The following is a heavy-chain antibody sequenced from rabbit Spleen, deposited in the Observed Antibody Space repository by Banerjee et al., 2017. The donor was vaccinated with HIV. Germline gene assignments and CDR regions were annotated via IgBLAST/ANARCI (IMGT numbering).Heavy chain of an antibody. D-gene: IGHD8-1*01. CDR1: GFSFSSSDY. J-gene: IGHJ4*01. CDR2: VFTGNLKT. V-gene: IGHV1S45*01. CDR3: ARDAGSGDYIDVYFDL. Sequence: QQQLEESGGGLVKPGGTLTLTCKASGFSFSSSDYMCWVRQAPGKGLEWIGCVFTGNLKTYYASWAKGRFTISKTSSTTVTLQMTSLTVADTATYFCARDAGSGDYIDVYFDLWGPGTLVTVS.